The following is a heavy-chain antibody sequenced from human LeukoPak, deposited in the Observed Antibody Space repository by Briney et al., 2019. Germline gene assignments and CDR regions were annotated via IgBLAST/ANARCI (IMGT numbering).Heavy chain of an antibody. CDR2: ISYGGDTK. CDR1: GFTFSSYS. CDR3: ARDRCSGGSCHAADY. J-gene: IGHJ4*02. D-gene: IGHD2-15*01. V-gene: IGHV3-30*03. Sequence: GGPLRLSCAASGFTFSSYSMNWVRQAPGKGLEWVAIISYGGDTKYYADSVKGRFTISRDNSNNTLYVQMNSLRAEDTAVYYCARDRCSGGSCHAADYWGQGTLVTVSS.